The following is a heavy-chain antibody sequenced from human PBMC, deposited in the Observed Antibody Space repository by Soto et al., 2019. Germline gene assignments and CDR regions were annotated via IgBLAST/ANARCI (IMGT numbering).Heavy chain of an antibody. CDR1: GGTFSSYA. J-gene: IGHJ4*02. CDR2: IIHIFGTA. Sequence: QVQLGQSGAEVKNPGSSVKVSCKASGGTFSSYAISWVRQAPVQVLEWMGGIIHIFGTANYALKFQSRVTITADEFKSTAYMELGSVGYEGTAVYYCARGQDGTFDYWGQGTLVTVSS. CDR3: ARGQDGTFDY. V-gene: IGHV1-69*01.